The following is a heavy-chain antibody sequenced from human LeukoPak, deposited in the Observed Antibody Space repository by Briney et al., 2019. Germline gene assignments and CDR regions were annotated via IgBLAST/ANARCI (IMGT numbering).Heavy chain of an antibody. D-gene: IGHD3-22*01. V-gene: IGHV3-23*01. J-gene: IGHJ4*02. CDR3: AKFPPYYYDSSGPDY. Sequence: GGSLRLSCAASGFTFSSYSMNWVRQAPGKGLEWDSAISGSGGSTYYADSVKGRFTISRDNSKNTLYLQMNSLRAEDTAVYYCAKFPPYYYDSSGPDYWGQGTLVTVSS. CDR2: ISGSGGST. CDR1: GFTFSSYS.